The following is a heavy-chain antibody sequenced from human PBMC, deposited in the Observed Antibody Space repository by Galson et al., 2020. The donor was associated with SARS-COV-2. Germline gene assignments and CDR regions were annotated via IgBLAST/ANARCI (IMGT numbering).Heavy chain of an antibody. Sequence: ASETLSLTCSSSGASIISCGYSWSWFLQPPGKGLEWIGYIYHSGTTYYNPSLKSRVALSLDRSKNQFSLELSTVTAADTADYYCARDRFEELSPWRQRTLVAVSS. CDR3: ARDRFEELSP. D-gene: IGHD3-10*01. CDR1: GASIISCGYS. J-gene: IGHJ1*01. CDR2: IYHSGTT. V-gene: IGHV4-30-2*01.